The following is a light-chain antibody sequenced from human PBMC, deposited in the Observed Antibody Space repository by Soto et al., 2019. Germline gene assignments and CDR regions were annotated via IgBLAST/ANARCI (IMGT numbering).Light chain of an antibody. J-gene: IGLJ2*01. CDR2: EGT. CDR1: SSDVVSYYL. Sequence: QSALTQPASVSGSPGQSITISCTGASSDVVSYYLVSWYQQYPGKAPKLIIYEGTRRPSGVSDRFSGSNSGNTASLTISGHQAEDEADYYCCSYAGSSTLDVVFGGGTKLTVL. CDR3: CSYAGSSTLDVV. V-gene: IGLV2-23*01.